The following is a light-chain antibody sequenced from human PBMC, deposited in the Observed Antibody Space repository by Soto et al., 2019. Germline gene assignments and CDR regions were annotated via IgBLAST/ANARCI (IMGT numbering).Light chain of an antibody. V-gene: IGKV3D-15*01. CDR3: QQYDRWPPIT. J-gene: IGKJ5*01. Sequence: IVMTQSPATLSVSPGERATLSCRASQSVNSKLDWYQQKPGQAPRLLIYGAPNRATGVTARFSGSGSGTDDTLTISSLQSEVLAVYYCQQYDRWPPITFGEGTRLEIK. CDR1: QSVNSK. CDR2: GAP.